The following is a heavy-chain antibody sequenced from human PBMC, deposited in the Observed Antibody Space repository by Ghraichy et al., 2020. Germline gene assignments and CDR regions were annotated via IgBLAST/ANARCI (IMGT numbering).Heavy chain of an antibody. CDR2: ISGSGGST. D-gene: IGHD6-19*01. J-gene: IGHJ4*02. CDR1: GFTFSSYA. V-gene: IGHV3-23*01. CDR3: AKVGQWLARWYYFDY. Sequence: GESLRLSCAASGFTFSSYAMSWVRQAPGKGLEWVSAISGSGGSTYYADSVKGRFTISRDNSKNTLYLQMNSLRAEDTAVYYCAKVGQWLARWYYFDYWGQGTLVTVSS.